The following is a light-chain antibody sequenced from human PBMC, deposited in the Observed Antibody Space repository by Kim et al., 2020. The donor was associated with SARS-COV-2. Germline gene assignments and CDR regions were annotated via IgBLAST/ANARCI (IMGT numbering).Light chain of an antibody. CDR2: EVS. CDR3: SSYAGSNNFWV. V-gene: IGLV2-8*01. Sequence: QSALTQPPSVSGSPGQSVTISCTGTSSDVGGYNYVSWYQQHPGKAPKLMIYEVSKRPSGVPDRFSGSKSGNTASLTVSGLQAEDEADYYCSSYAGSNNFWVFGGGTQLTVL. J-gene: IGLJ2*01. CDR1: SSDVGGYNY.